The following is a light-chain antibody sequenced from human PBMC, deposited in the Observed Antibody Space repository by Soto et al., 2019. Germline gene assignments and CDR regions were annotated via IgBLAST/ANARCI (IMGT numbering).Light chain of an antibody. J-gene: IGLJ2*01. CDR1: SSGVGAYNY. CDR2: DVS. CDR3: SSYTTNNTPV. Sequence: QSALTQPASVSGSPGQSITISCTGTSSGVGAYNYVSWYQQHPGKAPKLMIYDVSNRPSGVSNRFSGSKSGSTASLTISGLQAEDEADYYCSSYTTNNTPVFGGGTKLTVL. V-gene: IGLV2-14*01.